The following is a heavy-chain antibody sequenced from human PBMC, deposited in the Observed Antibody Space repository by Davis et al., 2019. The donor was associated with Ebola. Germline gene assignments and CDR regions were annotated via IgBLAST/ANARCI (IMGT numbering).Heavy chain of an antibody. CDR2: ISGSGATT. V-gene: IGHV3-23*01. D-gene: IGHD3-3*02. Sequence: PGGSLRLSCAASGFTFSNYAMSWVRQAPGKGLEWVSGISGSGATTYYADSVKGRFTISRDNSKNTLYLQMNSLRAEDTAVYYCAKVPFLEWLPDYGMDVWGQGTTVTVSS. CDR1: GFTFSNYA. J-gene: IGHJ6*02. CDR3: AKVPFLEWLPDYGMDV.